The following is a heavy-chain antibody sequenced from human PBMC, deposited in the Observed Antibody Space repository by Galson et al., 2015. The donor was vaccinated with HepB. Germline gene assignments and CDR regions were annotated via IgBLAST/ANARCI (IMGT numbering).Heavy chain of an antibody. J-gene: IGHJ6*03. CDR3: ARVVGDIVVVPAVVVHDYYYMDV. Sequence: SVKVSCKASGGTFSSYAISWVRQAPGQGLEWMGGIIPIFGTANYAQKFQGRATITADESTSTAYMELSSLRSEDTAVYYCARVVGDIVVVPAVVVHDYYYMDVWGKGTTVTVAS. CDR2: IIPIFGTA. D-gene: IGHD2-2*01. V-gene: IGHV1-69*13. CDR1: GGTFSSYA.